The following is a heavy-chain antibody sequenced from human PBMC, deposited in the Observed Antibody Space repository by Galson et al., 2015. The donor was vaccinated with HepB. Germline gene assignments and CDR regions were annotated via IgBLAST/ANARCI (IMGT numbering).Heavy chain of an antibody. Sequence: SLRLSCAASGFTFHDFTMHWVRQRPGKSLEWVSLITWDGDVTYYANSVKGRFTISRDNKRDSLFLQMNSLRSDDTALYYCAKAGGWLGDYKLYGMDIWGQGTTVTGSS. CDR1: GFTFHDFT. V-gene: IGHV3-43*01. CDR3: AKAGGWLGDYKLYGMDI. J-gene: IGHJ6*02. CDR2: ITWDGDVT. D-gene: IGHD6-19*01.